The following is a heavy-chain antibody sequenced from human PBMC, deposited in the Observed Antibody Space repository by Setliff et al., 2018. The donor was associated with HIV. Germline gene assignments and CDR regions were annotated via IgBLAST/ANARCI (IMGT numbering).Heavy chain of an antibody. CDR1: GGSININNYY. V-gene: IGHV4-31*03. Sequence: SETLSLTCTVSGGSININNYYWGWIRQPPGKGLEWIGYIFYKGSTFYNPSLKSRVSISVLRSTDQFFLRLNSVTAADTAVYYCVRTNYYYYYMDVWGKGTTVTVSS. J-gene: IGHJ6*03. CDR3: VRTNYYYYYMDV. CDR2: IFYKGST.